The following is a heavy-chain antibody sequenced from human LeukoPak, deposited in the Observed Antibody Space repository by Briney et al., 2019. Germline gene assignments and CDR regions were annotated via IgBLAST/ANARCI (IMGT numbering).Heavy chain of an antibody. J-gene: IGHJ1*01. V-gene: IGHV4-38-2*02. CDR2: IYHSGST. CDR1: SYSISSGYY. Sequence: SETLSLTCTVSSYSISSGYYWGWIRQPPGKGLEWIGSIYHSGSTNYNPSLKSRVTISVDTSKNQFSLKLSSVTAADTAVYYCARAGYSSGWSHFQHWGQGTLVTVSS. CDR3: ARAGYSSGWSHFQH. D-gene: IGHD6-19*01.